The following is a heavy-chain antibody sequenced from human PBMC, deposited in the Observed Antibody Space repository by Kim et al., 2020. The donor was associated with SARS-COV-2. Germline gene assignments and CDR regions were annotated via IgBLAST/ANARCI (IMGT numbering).Heavy chain of an antibody. D-gene: IGHD5-18*01. CDR2: IWYDGSNK. CDR3: ARDRRYSYAPDYGMDV. J-gene: IGHJ6*02. V-gene: IGHV3-33*08. Sequence: GGSLRLSCAASGFTFSSYGMHWVRQAPGKGLEWVAVIWYDGSNKYYADSVKGRFTISRDNSKNTLYLQMNSLRAEDTAVYYCARDRRYSYAPDYGMDVWGQGTTVTVSS. CDR1: GFTFSSYG.